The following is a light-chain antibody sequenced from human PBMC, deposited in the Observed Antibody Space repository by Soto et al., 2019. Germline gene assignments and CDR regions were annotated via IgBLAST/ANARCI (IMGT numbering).Light chain of an antibody. CDR3: QQYNSYGT. J-gene: IGKJ2*01. Sequence: DIQMTRSPSTLSASVGDRVTITCRASQSIDSSLAWYQQKPRKGPKLLIYDASTLESGVPSRFSGSGFGTEFALTISSLQPDDFATFYCQQYNSYGTFGQGTKVDIK. V-gene: IGKV1-5*01. CDR2: DAS. CDR1: QSIDSS.